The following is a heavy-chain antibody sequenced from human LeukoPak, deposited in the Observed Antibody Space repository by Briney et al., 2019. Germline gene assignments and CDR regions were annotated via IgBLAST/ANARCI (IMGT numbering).Heavy chain of an antibody. CDR3: ARRSAIAARIFDY. D-gene: IGHD6-13*01. CDR1: GGSFSGYY. V-gene: IGHV4-34*01. CDR2: INHSGST. Sequence: PSETLSLTCAVYGGSFSGYYWSWIRQPPGKGLEWIGEINHSGSTNYNPSLKSRVTISVDTSKNQFYLKLSSVTAADTAVYYCARRSAIAARIFDYWGQGTLVTVSS. J-gene: IGHJ4*02.